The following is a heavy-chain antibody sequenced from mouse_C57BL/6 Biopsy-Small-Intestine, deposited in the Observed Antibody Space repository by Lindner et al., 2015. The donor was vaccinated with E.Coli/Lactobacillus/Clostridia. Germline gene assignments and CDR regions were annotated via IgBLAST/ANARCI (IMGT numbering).Heavy chain of an antibody. D-gene: IGHD2-10*02. CDR3: AYSDPSGNLCYFDL. CDR2: VDPEDDQT. J-gene: IGHJ1*01. CDR1: GFTFTNYY. V-gene: IGHV14-2*02. Sequence: SVKVSCKVSGFTFTNYYIHWVQQAPGKGPEWMGLVDPEDDQTIYAAKFRGRVTMTADTSTDTAYMELSSLKSEDTAVYYCAYSDPSGNLCYFDLWGRGTLVTVSS.